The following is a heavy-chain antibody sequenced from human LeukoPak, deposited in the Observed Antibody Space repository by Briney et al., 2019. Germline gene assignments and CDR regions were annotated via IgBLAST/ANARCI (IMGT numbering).Heavy chain of an antibody. CDR3: ARGLPTSSHYYGSGSNFDY. CDR1: GGSFSGYY. D-gene: IGHD3-10*01. V-gene: IGHV4-34*01. Sequence: SQTLSLTCAVYGGSFSGYYWSWIRQPPGKGLEWIGEINHSGSTNYNPSLKSRVTISVDTSKNQFSLKLSSVTAADTAVYYCARGLPTSSHYYGSGSNFDYWGQGTLVTVSS. J-gene: IGHJ4*02. CDR2: INHSGST.